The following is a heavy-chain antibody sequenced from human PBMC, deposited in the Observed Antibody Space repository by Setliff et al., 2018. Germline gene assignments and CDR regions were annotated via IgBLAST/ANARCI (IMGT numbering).Heavy chain of an antibody. J-gene: IGHJ6*03. CDR2: IRPLRGDT. CDR3: ARAPSGTGFYHFFSYMDV. Sequence: ASVKVSCKASGYIFSAYHVHWVRQAPGQGPEWVGCIRPLRGDTKSAQKFQGRLTMTGDASIDTAFMELTGLTSDDTAVYYCARAPSGTGFYHFFSYMDVWGKGTTVTVSS. D-gene: IGHD1-7*01. V-gene: IGHV1-2*02. CDR1: GYIFSAYH.